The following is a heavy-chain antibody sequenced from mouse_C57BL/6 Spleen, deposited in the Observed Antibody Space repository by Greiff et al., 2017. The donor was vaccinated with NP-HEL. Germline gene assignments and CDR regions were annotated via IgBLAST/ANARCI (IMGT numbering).Heavy chain of an antibody. CDR1: GYTFTDYY. CDR3: ARDYYGLYFDV. Sequence: VQLQQSGPELVKPGASVKISCKASGYTFTDYYMNWVKQSHGKSLEWIGDINPNNGGTSYNQKFKGKATLTVDKSSSTAYMELRSLTSEDSAVYYCARDYYGLYFDVWGTGTTVTVSS. D-gene: IGHD1-1*01. CDR2: INPNNGGT. V-gene: IGHV1-26*01. J-gene: IGHJ1*03.